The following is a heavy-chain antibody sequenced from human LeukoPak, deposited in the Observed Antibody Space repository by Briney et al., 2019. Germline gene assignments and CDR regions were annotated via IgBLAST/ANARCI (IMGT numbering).Heavy chain of an antibody. J-gene: IGHJ4*02. CDR1: GFTFSSYG. V-gene: IGHV3-30*18. CDR3: AKDWANIVVVPAAMLRAHYFDY. D-gene: IGHD2-2*01. Sequence: GGSLRFSCAASGFTFSSYGMHWVRQAPGKGLEWVAVISYDGSNKYYADSVKGRFTISRDNSKNTLYLQMNSLRAEDTAVYYCAKDWANIVVVPAAMLRAHYFDYWGQGTLVTVSS. CDR2: ISYDGSNK.